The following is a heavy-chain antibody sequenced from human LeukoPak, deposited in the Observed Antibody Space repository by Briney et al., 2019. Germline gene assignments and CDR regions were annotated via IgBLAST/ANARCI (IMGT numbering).Heavy chain of an antibody. CDR3: ASEEDYDILTGYGPNAFDI. CDR1: GGAFSGYY. J-gene: IGHJ3*02. Sequence: KASETLSLTCAVYGGAFSGYYWSWIRQPPGKGLEWIGEINHSGSTNYNPSLKSRVTISVDTSKNQFSLKLSSVTAAHTAVYYCASEEDYDILTGYGPNAFDIWGQGTMVTVSS. D-gene: IGHD3-9*01. CDR2: INHSGST. V-gene: IGHV4-34*01.